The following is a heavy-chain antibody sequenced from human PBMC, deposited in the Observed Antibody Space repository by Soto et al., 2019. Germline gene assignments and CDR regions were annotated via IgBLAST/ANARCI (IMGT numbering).Heavy chain of an antibody. Sequence: SETLSLTCTVSGGSISSGDYYWSWIRQPPGKGLEWIGYIYYSGSTYYNTSLKSRVTISVDTSKNQFSLKLSSVTAAVTFVYYCARLLGPFGYDFWSGYYMGYYFDYWGQGTLVTVSS. CDR2: IYYSGST. V-gene: IGHV4-30-4*01. D-gene: IGHD3-3*01. CDR3: ARLLGPFGYDFWSGYYMGYYFDY. J-gene: IGHJ4*02. CDR1: GGSISSGDYY.